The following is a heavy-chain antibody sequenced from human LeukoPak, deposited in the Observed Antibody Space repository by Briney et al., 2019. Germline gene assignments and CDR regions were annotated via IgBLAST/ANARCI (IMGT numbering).Heavy chain of an antibody. CDR2: ISYDGTTK. V-gene: IGHV3-30*18. J-gene: IGHJ4*02. CDR1: GFTFDSNV. D-gene: IGHD3-22*01. CDR3: VKGFYYNSRTYSSPLNY. Sequence: PGRSLRLSCVASGFTFDSNVMNWVRQAPDKGLEWVAFISYDGTTKFYAVSVKGRFTISRDSSKNILYLQMSSLRTEDTAVYYCVKGFYYNSRTYSSPLNYWGQGTLVTVSS.